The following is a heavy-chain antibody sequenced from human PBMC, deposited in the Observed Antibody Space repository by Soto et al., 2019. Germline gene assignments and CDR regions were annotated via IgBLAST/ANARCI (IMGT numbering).Heavy chain of an antibody. CDR3: VRDTNIVATIKPYVGGMDV. J-gene: IGHJ6*02. CDR2: IWSDGTNK. CDR1: GFTFSTYG. Sequence: PGGSLRLSCAASGFTFSTYGMHWVRQAPGKGLEWVALIWSDGTNKYYADSVKGRFTISRDNSKKTLYLQMNSLRAEDTAVYYCVRDTNIVATIKPYVGGMDVWGQGTTVTVSS. V-gene: IGHV3-33*01. D-gene: IGHD5-12*01.